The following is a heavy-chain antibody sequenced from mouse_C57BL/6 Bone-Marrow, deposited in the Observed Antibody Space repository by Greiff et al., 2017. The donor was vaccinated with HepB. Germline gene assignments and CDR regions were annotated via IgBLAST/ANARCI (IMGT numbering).Heavy chain of an antibody. D-gene: IGHD4-1*01. CDR3: ARSIHWGFAY. CDR1: GYTFTSYW. J-gene: IGHJ3*01. V-gene: IGHV1-69*01. CDR2: IDPSDSYT. Sequence: QVQLQQSGAELVMPGASVKLSCKASGYTFTSYWMHWVKQRPGQGLEWIGEIDPSDSYTNYNQKFKGKSTLTVDKSSSTAYMQLSSLTSEDSAVYYCARSIHWGFAYWGQGTLVTVSA.